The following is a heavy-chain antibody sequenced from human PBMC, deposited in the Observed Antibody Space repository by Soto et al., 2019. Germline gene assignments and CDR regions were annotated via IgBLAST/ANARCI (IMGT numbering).Heavy chain of an antibody. CDR2: INYSGST. D-gene: IGHD2-21*01. J-gene: IGHJ5*02. Sequence: QVQLHQWGAGLLKPSETLSVTCAVYGGSFSDYYWTWIRQPPGKGLEWVGEINYSGSTTYNPSLKSRAIISMDKSKNQFSLKVNSVTVADTAVYFCARGRGFLYCADSSCPRMAWLDPWGRGTPVTVSS. CDR3: ARGRGFLYCADSSCPRMAWLDP. CDR1: GGSFSDYY. V-gene: IGHV4-34*01.